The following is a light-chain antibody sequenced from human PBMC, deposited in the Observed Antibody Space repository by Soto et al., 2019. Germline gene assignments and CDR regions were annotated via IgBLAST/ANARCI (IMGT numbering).Light chain of an antibody. V-gene: IGKV3-11*01. CDR2: GAS. CDR1: QGVSRK. Sequence: DIVMTQSPATLSVAPGERVTFSCRASQGVSRKLAWYQHKPGQAPRLLISGASTGATGIPARFSGSGSGTDFTLTISSLEPEDFAVYYCQQRSKWPYTFGQGTKVDIK. J-gene: IGKJ2*01. CDR3: QQRSKWPYT.